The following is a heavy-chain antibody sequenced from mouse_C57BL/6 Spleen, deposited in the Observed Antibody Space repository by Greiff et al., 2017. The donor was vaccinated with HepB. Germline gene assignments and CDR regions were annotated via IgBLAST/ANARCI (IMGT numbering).Heavy chain of an antibody. CDR1: GYAFSSSW. Sequence: VQLQQSGPELVKPGASVKISCKASGYAFSSSWMNWVKQRPGKGLEWIGRIYPGDGDTNYNGKFKGKATLTADKSSSTAYMQLSSLTSEDSAVYFRARSHGSSPFYDAMDYWGQGTSVTVSS. CDR2: IYPGDGDT. J-gene: IGHJ4*01. CDR3: ARSHGSSPFYDAMDY. D-gene: IGHD1-1*01. V-gene: IGHV1-82*01.